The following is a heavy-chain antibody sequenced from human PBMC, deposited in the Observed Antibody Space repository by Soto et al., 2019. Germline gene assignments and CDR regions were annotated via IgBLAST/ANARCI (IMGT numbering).Heavy chain of an antibody. CDR3: AREKRANGYFDY. CDR1: GFVFSAYY. D-gene: IGHD6-25*01. J-gene: IGHJ4*02. V-gene: IGHV3-7*01. Sequence: EVQLVESGGGVVQPGGSLRLSCAASGFVFSAYYMTWVRQAPGKGLEWVANIKKDGSEKYYAGSVNGRFIISRDDAKNLLFLQMNSLRVEDTAVYYCAREKRANGYFDYWGQGTPVTVSA. CDR2: IKKDGSEK.